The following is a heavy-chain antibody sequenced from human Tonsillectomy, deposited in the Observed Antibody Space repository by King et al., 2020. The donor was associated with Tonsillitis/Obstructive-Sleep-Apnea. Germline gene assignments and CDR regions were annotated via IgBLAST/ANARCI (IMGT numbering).Heavy chain of an antibody. CDR1: GFSFDDYA. Sequence: VQLVESGGGFVQPGRSLRLSCAASGFSFDDYAMHWVRQAPGKGLEWVSRSNWNGYTKDYADSVKGRFIISRDNAKNSLYLQMNSLRAEDTALYYCVKASSSGDALDICGQGTMVDVSS. CDR2: SNWNGYTK. D-gene: IGHD6-6*01. CDR3: VKASSSGDALDI. J-gene: IGHJ3*02. V-gene: IGHV3-9*01.